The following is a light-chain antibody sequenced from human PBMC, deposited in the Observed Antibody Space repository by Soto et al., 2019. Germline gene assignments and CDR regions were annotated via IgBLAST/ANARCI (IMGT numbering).Light chain of an antibody. CDR1: QGTGDW. J-gene: IGKJ4*01. V-gene: IGKV1-5*03. CDR2: KTS. Sequence: DIQMSKSPSTLAASVGGRVTITFRGSQGTGDWLAWYQQKPGKAPKLLIYKTSTLEGGVPSRFSGSGSETEFTLTISSLQPDDFATYYCQQYSSYPLTVGGGTKVDLK. CDR3: QQYSSYPLT.